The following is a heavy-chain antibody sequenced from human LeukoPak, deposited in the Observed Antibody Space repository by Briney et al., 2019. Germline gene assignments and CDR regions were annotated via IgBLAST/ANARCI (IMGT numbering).Heavy chain of an antibody. CDR2: IWYDGSKK. D-gene: IGHD3-16*01. CDR3: ARDVFADSSGGSFDF. J-gene: IGHJ4*02. V-gene: IGHV3-33*01. Sequence: PGGSLRLSCAASGFSFDTHGMHWVRQAPGKGLEWVAVIWYDGSKKYYDDSVKGRFTISRDNSKKSLFLQMNSLRAEDTALYYCARDVFADSSGGSFDFWGQGTLVTVSS. CDR1: GFSFDTHG.